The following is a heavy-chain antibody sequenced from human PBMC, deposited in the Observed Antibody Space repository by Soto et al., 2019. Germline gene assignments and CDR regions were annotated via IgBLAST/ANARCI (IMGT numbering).Heavy chain of an antibody. Sequence: GGSLRLSCAASGITFSNHDMNWVRQVTGKGLEWVSGIGNGGATYYTDSVKGRFTISRENAKNSLYLQMNSLRVEDTAVYYCARETSYSNGVDSFDTWGQGTKVTVSS. J-gene: IGHJ5*02. CDR3: ARETSYSNGVDSFDT. CDR2: IGNGGAT. CDR1: GITFSNHD. D-gene: IGHD2-8*01. V-gene: IGHV3-13*01.